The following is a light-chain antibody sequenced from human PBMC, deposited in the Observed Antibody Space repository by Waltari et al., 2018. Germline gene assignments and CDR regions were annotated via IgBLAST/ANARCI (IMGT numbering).Light chain of an antibody. CDR2: DVS. CDR3: CSYAGNHVWV. J-gene: IGLJ3*02. Sequence: QSALTQPRSVSGSPGQSVTIPCTGTSSDVGGYKYVSWYQQHPGKGPKVLIYDVSKRPPGVPDRFSASKSDNTASLTISGLQAEDEADYHCCSYAGNHVWVFGGGTKLTVL. V-gene: IGLV2-11*01. CDR1: SSDVGGYKY.